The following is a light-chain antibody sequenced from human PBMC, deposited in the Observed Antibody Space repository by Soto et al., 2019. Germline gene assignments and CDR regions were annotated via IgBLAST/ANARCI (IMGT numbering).Light chain of an antibody. CDR1: QSISDY. V-gene: IGKV1-5*03. J-gene: IGKJ1*01. CDR3: QQYDNNWT. Sequence: ILMTQSPSSLSASVGDRVTITCRASQSISDYLAWYQQKPGKAPRLLIYRASTLQGGVPSRFSGSGSGTEFTLTISSLQPDDCATYYCQQYDNNWTFGQGTKVDI. CDR2: RAS.